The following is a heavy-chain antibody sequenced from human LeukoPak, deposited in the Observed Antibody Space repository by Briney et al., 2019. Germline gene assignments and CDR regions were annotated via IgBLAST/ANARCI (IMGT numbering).Heavy chain of an antibody. V-gene: IGHV4-59*01. CDR1: GGSISSYY. J-gene: IGHJ6*02. CDR3: ARGYSSGYGPYYYYYGMDV. CDR2: IYYSGST. Sequence: SSETLSLTCTVSGGSISSYYWSWIRQPPGKGLEWIGYIYYSGSTNYNPSLKSRVTISVDTSKNQFSLKLSSVTAADTAVYYCARGYSSGYGPYYYYYGMDVWGQGTTVTVSS. D-gene: IGHD3-22*01.